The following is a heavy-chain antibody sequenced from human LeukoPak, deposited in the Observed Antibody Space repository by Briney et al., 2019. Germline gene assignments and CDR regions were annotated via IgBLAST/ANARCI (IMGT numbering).Heavy chain of an antibody. CDR3: ARESWFGESKTFDI. Sequence: PGGSLRLSCAASGFTFSSYGMHWVRQAPGKGLEWVAVIRYDGSDKYHADSVKGRFTISRDNSKSMLCLQMNSLRAEDTAVYYCARESWFGESKTFDIWGQGTMVTVSS. CDR1: GFTFSSYG. CDR2: IRYDGSDK. V-gene: IGHV3-33*01. J-gene: IGHJ3*02. D-gene: IGHD3-10*01.